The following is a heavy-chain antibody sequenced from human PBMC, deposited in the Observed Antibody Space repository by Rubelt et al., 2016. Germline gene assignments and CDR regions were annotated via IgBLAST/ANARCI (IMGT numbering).Heavy chain of an antibody. CDR2: ISSSSSYI. V-gene: IGHV3-21*01. J-gene: IGHJ2*01. CDR1: GFTFSSYS. Sequence: EVQLVESGGGLVKPGGSLRLSCAASGFTFSSYSMNWVRQAPGKGLEWVSSISSSSSYIYYADSVKGRFTISRDNAKNSLYLQMNSLRAEDTAVYYCARDWAYCSCGSCYPYWYFDLWGRGTLVTVSS. CDR3: ARDWAYCSCGSCYPYWYFDL. D-gene: IGHD2-15*01.